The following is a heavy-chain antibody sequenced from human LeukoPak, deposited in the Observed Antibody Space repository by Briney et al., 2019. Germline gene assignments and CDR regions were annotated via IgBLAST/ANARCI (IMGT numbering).Heavy chain of an antibody. CDR1: GGSVRRGNYY. CDR2: IYTSGTT. J-gene: IGHJ4*02. V-gene: IGHV4-61*02. Sequence: PSETLSLTCTVSGGSVRRGNYYWTWIRQPAGSGLEWIGRIYTSGTTDYNPSLRTRVTISVDASRNQFSLNLSSVTAADTAVYFCARLQWLSTPFFDYWGQGTLVTVSS. CDR3: ARLQWLSTPFFDY. D-gene: IGHD6-19*01.